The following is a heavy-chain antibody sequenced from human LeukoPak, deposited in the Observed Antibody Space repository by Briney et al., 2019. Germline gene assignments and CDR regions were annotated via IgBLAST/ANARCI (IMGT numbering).Heavy chain of an antibody. V-gene: IGHV4-39*01. CDR2: IYYGGST. CDR3: AKGRSIDYFDN. CDR1: GDSISSSSYY. Sequence: PSETLSHTCTVSGDSISSSSYYWGWIRQPPGKGLEWIGSIYYGGSTYYNPSLKSRVTISIDTSKNQFSLRLSSVTAAETAVYYCAKGRSIDYFDNWGQGTLVTVSS. J-gene: IGHJ4*02. D-gene: IGHD2-21*01.